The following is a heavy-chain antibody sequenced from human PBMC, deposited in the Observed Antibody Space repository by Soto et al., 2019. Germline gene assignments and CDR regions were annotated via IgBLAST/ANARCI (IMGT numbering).Heavy chain of an antibody. CDR1: GDSFTSYW. Sequence: VESLKISCKGSGDSFTSYWISWVRQMPWKGLEWMGRIDPSDSYTNYSPSFQGHVTISADKSISTAYLQWSSLKASDTAMYYCARQAPTGYSSSWYWSGYYFDYWGQGTLVTVSS. V-gene: IGHV5-10-1*01. D-gene: IGHD6-13*01. J-gene: IGHJ4*02. CDR3: ARQAPTGYSSSWYWSGYYFDY. CDR2: IDPSDSYT.